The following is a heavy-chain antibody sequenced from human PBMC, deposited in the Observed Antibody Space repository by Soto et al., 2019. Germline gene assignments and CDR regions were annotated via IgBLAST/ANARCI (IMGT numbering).Heavy chain of an antibody. CDR1: GGSISSGGYH. J-gene: IGHJ4*02. V-gene: IGHV4-61*08. D-gene: IGHD3-9*01. CDR3: ARAEYDILTVDY. Sequence: PSETLSLTCTVSGGSISSGGYHWSWIRQHPGKGLEWIGYIYYSGSTNYNPSLKSRVTISVDTSKNQFSLKLSSVTAADTAVYYCARAEYDILTVDYWGQGTLVTVSS. CDR2: IYYSGST.